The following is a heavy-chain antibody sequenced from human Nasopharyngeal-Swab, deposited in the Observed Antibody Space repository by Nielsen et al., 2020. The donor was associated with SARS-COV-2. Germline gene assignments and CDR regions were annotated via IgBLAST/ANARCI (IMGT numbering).Heavy chain of an antibody. CDR1: GFTFSSYS. V-gene: IGHV3-21*01. CDR2: ISSSSSYI. J-gene: IGHJ3*02. Sequence: GGSLRLSCAASGFTFSSYSMNWVRQAPGKGLEWVSSISSSSSYIYYADSVKGRFTISRDNAKNSLYLQMNSLRAEDTAVYYCARSRYYDSSGYDAFDIWGQGTMVTFSS. D-gene: IGHD3-22*01. CDR3: ARSRYYDSSGYDAFDI.